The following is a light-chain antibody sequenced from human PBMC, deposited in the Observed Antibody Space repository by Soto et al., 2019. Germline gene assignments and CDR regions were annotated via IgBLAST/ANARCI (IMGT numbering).Light chain of an antibody. CDR3: AAWDDRLNGQGV. J-gene: IGLJ2*01. CDR1: SSNIGTYT. Sequence: QSVLTQPPSASGTPGQRVTISCSGSSSNIGTYTVNWYQQLPGTAPKLLIYSTHQRPSGVPDRLSGSKSGTSASLAISGLQSEDEADYYCAAWDDRLNGQGVFGGGTQLTVL. V-gene: IGLV1-44*01. CDR2: STH.